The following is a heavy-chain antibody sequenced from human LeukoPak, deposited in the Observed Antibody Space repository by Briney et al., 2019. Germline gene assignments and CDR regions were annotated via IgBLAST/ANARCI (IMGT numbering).Heavy chain of an antibody. CDR2: ISSSSSTL. CDR1: GFTFSRYS. J-gene: IGHJ4*02. Sequence: GGSLRLSCAASGFTFSRYSMNWVRQAPGKGLEWVSYISSSSSTLYYADSVKGRFTISRDNAKNSLYLQMNSLRAKDTAVYYCAREGRALDYWGQGTLVTVSS. CDR3: AREGRALDY. V-gene: IGHV3-48*01.